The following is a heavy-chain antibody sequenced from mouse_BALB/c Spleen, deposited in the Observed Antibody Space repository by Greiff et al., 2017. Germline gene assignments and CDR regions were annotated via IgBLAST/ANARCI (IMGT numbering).Heavy chain of an antibody. V-gene: IGHV6-6*02. Sequence: EVKVEESGGGLVQPGGSMKLSCVASGFTFSSYWMSWVRQSPEKGLEWVAEIRLKSDNYATHYAESVKGKFTISRDDSKSRLYLQMNSLRAEDTGIYYCTRDFDYWGQGTTLTVSS. J-gene: IGHJ2*01. CDR3: TRDFDY. CDR2: IRLKSDNYAT. CDR1: GFTFSSYW.